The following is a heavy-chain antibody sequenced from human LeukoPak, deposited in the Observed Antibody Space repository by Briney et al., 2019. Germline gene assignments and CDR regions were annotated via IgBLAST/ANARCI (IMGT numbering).Heavy chain of an antibody. Sequence: GGSLRLSCAASGFTFSTYWMNWFRQTPGKGLEWVAKIKADGGEKDHVASVKGRFTISRDNAKNSLYLQMNSLRVEDTAVYYCARGKYSSSSILDYWGQGTLVTVSS. D-gene: IGHD6-6*01. J-gene: IGHJ4*02. CDR2: IKADGGEK. CDR3: ARGKYSSSSILDY. CDR1: GFTFSTYW. V-gene: IGHV3-7*01.